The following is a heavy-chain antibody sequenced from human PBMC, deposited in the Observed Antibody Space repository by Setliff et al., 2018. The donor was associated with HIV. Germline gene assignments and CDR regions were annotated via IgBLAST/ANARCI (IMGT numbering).Heavy chain of an antibody. CDR1: GASISSNS. J-gene: IGHJ3*01. Sequence: PSETLSLTCSVSGASISSNSYDWGWIRQPPGKGLEWVAYIGYSGSAIHYADSVKGRFTISRDNAKNSLYLQMNSLRAEDTAVYYCARDRVVGATLDPLDLWGQGTMVTVSS. V-gene: IGHV3-48*04. CDR3: ARDRVVGATLDPLDL. CDR2: IGYSGSAI. D-gene: IGHD1-26*01.